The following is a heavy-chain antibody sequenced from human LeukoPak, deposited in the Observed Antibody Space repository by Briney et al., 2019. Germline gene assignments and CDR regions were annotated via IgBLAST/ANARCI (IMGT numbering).Heavy chain of an antibody. CDR1: GGTFSSYA. J-gene: IGHJ4*02. CDR3: AREPELEPIDY. Sequence: SVKISCKASGGTFSSYAISWVRQAPGQGLEWMGRIIPILGIANYAQKFQGRVTITADKSTSTAYMELSSLRSEDTAVYYCAREPELEPIDYWGQGTPVTVSS. V-gene: IGHV1-69*04. CDR2: IIPILGIA. D-gene: IGHD1-14*01.